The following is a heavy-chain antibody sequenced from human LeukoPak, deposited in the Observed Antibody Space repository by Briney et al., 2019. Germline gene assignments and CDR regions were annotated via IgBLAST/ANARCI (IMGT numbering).Heavy chain of an antibody. CDR1: GGTFSSYA. CDR2: IIPIFGTA. Sequence: ASVKVSCKASGGTFSSYAISWVRQAPGQGLEWMGGIIPIFGTANYAQKFQGRVTITADESTSTAYMELSSLRSEDTAVYYCARAYNWNYGGAFDIWGQGTMVTVSS. V-gene: IGHV1-69*13. J-gene: IGHJ3*02. CDR3: ARAYNWNYGGAFDI. D-gene: IGHD1-7*01.